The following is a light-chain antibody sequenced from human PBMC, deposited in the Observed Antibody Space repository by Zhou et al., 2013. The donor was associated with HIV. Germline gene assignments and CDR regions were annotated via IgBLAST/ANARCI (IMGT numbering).Light chain of an antibody. J-gene: IGKJ1*01. CDR3: QKYNSAPWT. CDR1: QGISIS. CDR2: ATS. V-gene: IGKV1-27*01. Sequence: DIQMTQSPSSLSASVGDRVTITCRARQGISISLAWYQQKPGKVPKLLIYATSTLQSGVPSRFSGSGSGTDFTLTITSLQPEDVATYYCQKYNSAPWTFGQGTKVEIK.